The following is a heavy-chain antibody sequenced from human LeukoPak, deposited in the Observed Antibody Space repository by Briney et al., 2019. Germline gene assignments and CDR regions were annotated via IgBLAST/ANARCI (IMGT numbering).Heavy chain of an antibody. D-gene: IGHD3-16*01. Sequence: GASVKVSCKASGYTFTSYYMHWVRQAPGQGLEWMGWISPYNGNTNFAQKLQGRVTLTTDTSTSAAYLELRSLRSDDTAVYYCARGETRNDYWGQGTLVTVSS. V-gene: IGHV1-18*04. J-gene: IGHJ4*02. CDR3: ARGETRNDY. CDR2: ISPYNGNT. CDR1: GYTFTSYY.